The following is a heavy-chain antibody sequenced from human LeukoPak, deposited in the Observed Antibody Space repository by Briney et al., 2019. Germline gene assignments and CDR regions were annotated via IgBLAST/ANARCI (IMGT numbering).Heavy chain of an antibody. D-gene: IGHD3-10*01. CDR2: ISSSSSYI. Sequence: GGSLRLSCAASGFTFSSYSMNWVRQAPGKWLEWVSSISSSSSYIYYADSVKGRFTISRDNAKNSLYLQMNSLRAEDTAVYYCARDPATMAGYWGQGTLVTVSS. J-gene: IGHJ4*02. CDR1: GFTFSSYS. V-gene: IGHV3-21*01. CDR3: ARDPATMAGY.